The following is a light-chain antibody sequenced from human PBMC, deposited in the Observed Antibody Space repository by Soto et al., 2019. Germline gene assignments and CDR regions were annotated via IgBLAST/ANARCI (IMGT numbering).Light chain of an antibody. CDR1: QSVSRN. CDR3: QQYNNWLT. V-gene: IGKV3-15*01. CDR2: GAS. Sequence: EIVMTQSPATLSVSPGERATVSCRASQSVSRNLAWYQQKPGQAPRLLIYGASTRSTGIPARFSGSGSGTEFTLTLTSLQSEDFAVYYCQQYNNWLTFGGGTKVEIK. J-gene: IGKJ4*01.